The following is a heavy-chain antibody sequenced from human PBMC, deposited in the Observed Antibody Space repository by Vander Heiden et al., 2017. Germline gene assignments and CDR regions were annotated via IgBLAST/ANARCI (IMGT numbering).Heavy chain of an antibody. CDR3: ARDLSITIFGVVIGAFDY. CDR1: GFIGSSTE. V-gene: IGHV3-53*01. Sequence: EVQLVESGGGLIQPGGSLRLSCAASGFIGSSTEMSWVRQAPGKGLEWVSVIYSGGSTYYADSVKGRFTISRDNSKNTLYLQMNSLRAEDTAVYYCARDLSITIFGVVIGAFDYWGQGTLVTVSS. CDR2: IYSGGST. D-gene: IGHD3-3*01. J-gene: IGHJ4*02.